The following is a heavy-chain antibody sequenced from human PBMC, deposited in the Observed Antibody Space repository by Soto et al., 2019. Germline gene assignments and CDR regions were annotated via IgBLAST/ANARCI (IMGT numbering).Heavy chain of an antibody. CDR2: IYDSGST. V-gene: IGHV4-31*03. D-gene: IGHD3-10*01. Sequence: QVQLRESGPGLVKPSQTLSLTCSVSGGSISSGGFHWSWVRQHPGQGLEWIGNIYDSGSTYYNPSLKSRISISLDTSKNQFSLKLSSVTAADTAAYFCARSITMFRGVRFYFDSWGQGTLVTVSS. CDR3: ARSITMFRGVRFYFDS. CDR1: GGSISSGGFH. J-gene: IGHJ4*02.